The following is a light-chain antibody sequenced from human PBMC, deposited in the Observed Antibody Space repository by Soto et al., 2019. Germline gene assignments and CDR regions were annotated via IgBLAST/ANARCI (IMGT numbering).Light chain of an antibody. CDR3: QHANSFPLP. Sequence: DMQMTQSPSSVSASLGDRVTITCRASQDIHTWLAWYQQKPGQAPKLLIYGESHLQSGVPSRFSGSGSGADFNLTISSLQSEDFATYYCQHANSFPLPFGPGTKVDVK. CDR2: GES. V-gene: IGKV1-12*01. J-gene: IGKJ3*01. CDR1: QDIHTW.